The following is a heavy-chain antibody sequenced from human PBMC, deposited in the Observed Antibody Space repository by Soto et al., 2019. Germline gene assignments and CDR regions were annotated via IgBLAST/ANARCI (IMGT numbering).Heavy chain of an antibody. CDR1: GFTFSSYA. Sequence: EVQLLESGGDLVQPGGTLRLSCAASGFTFSSYAMSWVRQAPGKGLEWVSSITGSGGTTFYADSVKGRLTISRDNSKNTLYVQMNILRAEDTAVYYWAKNFSPNMGCMDVRCPGTTVTVSS. J-gene: IGHJ6*02. CDR2: ITGSGGTT. V-gene: IGHV3-23*01. D-gene: IGHD3-3*01. CDR3: AKNFSPNMGCMDV.